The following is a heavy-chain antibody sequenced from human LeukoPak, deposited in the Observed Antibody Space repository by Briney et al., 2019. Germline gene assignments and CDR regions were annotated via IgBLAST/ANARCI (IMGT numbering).Heavy chain of an antibody. J-gene: IGHJ6*03. D-gene: IGHD3-10*01. CDR3: ARDHLRGSGLHYYYYYMDV. Sequence: ASVKVSCKASGGTFSSYAISWVRQAPGQGLEWMGGIIPIFGTANYAQKFQGRVTITTDESTSTAYMELSSLRSEDTAVYYCARDHLRGSGLHYYYYYMDVWGKGTTVTVSS. V-gene: IGHV1-69*05. CDR2: IIPIFGTA. CDR1: GGTFSSYA.